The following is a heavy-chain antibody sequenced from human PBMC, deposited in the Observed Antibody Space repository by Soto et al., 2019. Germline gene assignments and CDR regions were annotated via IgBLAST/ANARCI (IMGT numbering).Heavy chain of an antibody. CDR3: ADIAVIHAGDY. CDR2: IKTKTDGETT. J-gene: IGHJ4*02. Sequence: EVQLVESGGGLVKPGGSLRLSCAASGLTLSNVWMNWVRQAPGKGLEWIARIKTKTDGETTDYAAPVKGRFTISRDDSKNTVYLQMNRLETEDTAIYYCADIAVIHAGDYWGQGTLVTVSS. CDR1: GLTLSNVW. D-gene: IGHD6-19*01. V-gene: IGHV3-15*01.